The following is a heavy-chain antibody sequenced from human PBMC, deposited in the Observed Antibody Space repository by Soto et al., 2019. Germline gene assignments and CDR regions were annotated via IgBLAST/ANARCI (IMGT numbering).Heavy chain of an antibody. J-gene: IGHJ4*02. V-gene: IGHV3-23*01. CDR3: AKRRGAGGHFDY. Sequence: GGSLRLSCAASGFTFTNYAMGWVRQAPGKGLEWVSVVSSGGSTYYADSVTGRFTVSRDNSKNTLSLQMNSLRAEDTAVYYCAKRRGAGGHFDYWGQGXLVTVSS. D-gene: IGHD2-15*01. CDR1: GFTFTNYA. CDR2: VSSGGST.